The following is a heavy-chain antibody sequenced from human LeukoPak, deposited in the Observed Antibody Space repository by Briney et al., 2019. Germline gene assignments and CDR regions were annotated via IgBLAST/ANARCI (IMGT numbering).Heavy chain of an antibody. CDR2: INTDGRIT. CDR3: ARDRALIAVASYYYGMDV. V-gene: IGHV3-64*02. Sequence: PGGSLRLSCVASGFSFRNYAIHWVRQAPGKGLEYVSVINTDGRITYYADSVKGRFTISRDNSKNTLYLQMNSLRAEDTAVYYCARDRALIAVASYYYGMDVWGQGTTVTVSS. J-gene: IGHJ6*02. D-gene: IGHD6-19*01. CDR1: GFSFRNYA.